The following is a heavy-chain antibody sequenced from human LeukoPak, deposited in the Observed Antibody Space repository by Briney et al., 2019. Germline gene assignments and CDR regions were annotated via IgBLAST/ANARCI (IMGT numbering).Heavy chain of an antibody. D-gene: IGHD3-10*01. CDR3: ARNMVD. V-gene: IGHV4-34*01. CDR1: GESFSGYY. CDR2: INHSGST. J-gene: IGHJ4*02. Sequence: SETLSLTCAVYGESFSGYYWSWIRQPPGKGLEWIGEINHSGSTNYNPSLKSRVTISVDTSKNQFSLKLSSVTAADTAVYYCARNMVDWGQGTLVTVSS.